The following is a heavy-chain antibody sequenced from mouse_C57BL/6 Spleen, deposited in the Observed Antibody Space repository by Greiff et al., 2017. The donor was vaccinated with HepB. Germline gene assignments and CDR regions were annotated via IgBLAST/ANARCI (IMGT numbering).Heavy chain of an antibody. V-gene: IGHV2-9-1*01. CDR1: GFSLTSYA. CDR2: IWTGGGT. J-gene: IGHJ1*03. CDR3: ARLGYYGSRRYFDV. D-gene: IGHD1-1*01. Sequence: VQLQQSGPGLVAPSQSLSITCTVSGFSLTSYAISWVRQPPGKGLEWLGVIWTGGGTNYNSALKSRLSISKDNSKSQVFLKMNSLQTDDTARYYCARLGYYGSRRYFDVWGTGTTVTVSS.